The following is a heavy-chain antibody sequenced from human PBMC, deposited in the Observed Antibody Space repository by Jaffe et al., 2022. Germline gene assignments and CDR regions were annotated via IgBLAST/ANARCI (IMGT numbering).Heavy chain of an antibody. CDR3: AREQYSSGWYGAFDI. CDR2: IYYSGST. V-gene: IGHV4-59*01. Sequence: QVQLQESGPGLVKPSETLSLTCTVSGGSISSYYWSWIRQPPGKGLEWIGYIYYSGSTNYNPSLKSRVTISVDTSKNQFSLKLSSVTAADTAVYYCAREQYSSGWYGAFDIWGQGTMVTVSS. J-gene: IGHJ3*02. D-gene: IGHD6-19*01. CDR1: GGSISSYY.